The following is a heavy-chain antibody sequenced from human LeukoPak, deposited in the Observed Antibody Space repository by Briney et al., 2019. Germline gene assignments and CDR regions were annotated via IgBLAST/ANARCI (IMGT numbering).Heavy chain of an antibody. Sequence: SETLSLTCTVSGGSISSSSYYWGWLRQPPGKGLEWIGSIYYSGSTYYNPSLKSRVTISVDTSKNQFSLKLSSVTAADTAVYYCARGLWGQQLTFWGQGTMVTVSS. CDR1: GGSISSSSYY. D-gene: IGHD6-13*01. CDR3: ARGLWGQQLTF. V-gene: IGHV4-39*07. CDR2: IYYSGST. J-gene: IGHJ3*01.